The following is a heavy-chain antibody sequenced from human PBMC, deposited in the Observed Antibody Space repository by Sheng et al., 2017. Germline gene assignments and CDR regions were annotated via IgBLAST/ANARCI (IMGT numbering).Heavy chain of an antibody. J-gene: IGHJ4*02. CDR1: GYTFNTYG. D-gene: IGHD6-19*01. CDR3: TRANVGAGTPPFDY. Sequence: QVQLVQSGSEVKKPGASVRVSCTTSGYTFNTYGINWVRQAPGQGLEWMGWISTYRGNTDYAQRFQGRLTVTTDTSTSTVYMELRGLRSDDTAIYYCTRANVGAGTPPFDYWGQGTLVIVSS. CDR2: ISTYRGNT. V-gene: IGHV1-18*01.